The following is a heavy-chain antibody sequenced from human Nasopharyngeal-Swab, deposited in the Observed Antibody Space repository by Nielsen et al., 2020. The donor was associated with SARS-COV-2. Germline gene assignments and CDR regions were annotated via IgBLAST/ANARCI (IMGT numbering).Heavy chain of an antibody. CDR2: ISASGGST. Sequence: GESLKISCIASGFTFNIYAMAWVRRTPGRGLQWVSGISASGGSTYYTDSVKGRFAVSRDNSRNTLYLQMHSLRVDDTALYYCAKDDVVRGDAFDIWGQGTMVTVSS. CDR3: AKDDVVRGDAFDI. CDR1: GFTFNIYA. J-gene: IGHJ3*02. D-gene: IGHD3-10*01. V-gene: IGHV3-23*01.